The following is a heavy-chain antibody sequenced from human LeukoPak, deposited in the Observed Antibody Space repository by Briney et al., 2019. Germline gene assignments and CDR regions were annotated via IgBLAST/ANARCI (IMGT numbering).Heavy chain of an antibody. CDR2: ISYDGSNK. J-gene: IGHJ5*02. D-gene: IGHD6-13*01. Sequence: QSGGSLRLSCAASGFTFSSYAMHWVRQAPGKGLEWVAVISYDGSNKYYADSVKGRFTISRDNSKNTLYLQMNSLRAEDTAVYYCARDLIAAAGIDDWFDPWGQGTLVTVSS. CDR1: GFTFSSYA. V-gene: IGHV3-30*04. CDR3: ARDLIAAAGIDDWFDP.